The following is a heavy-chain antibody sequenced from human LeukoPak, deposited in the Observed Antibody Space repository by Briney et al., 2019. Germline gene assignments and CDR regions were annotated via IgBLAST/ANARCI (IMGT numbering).Heavy chain of an antibody. CDR3: ARARRPEAYYYDSSSH. CDR1: GYTFTSYD. D-gene: IGHD3-22*01. Sequence: ASVKVSCKASGYTFTSYDINWVRQATGQGLEWMGWMNPNSGNTGYAQKFQGRVTMTRNTSISTAYMELSSLRSEDTAVYYCARARRPEAYYYDSSSHWGQGTLVTVSS. V-gene: IGHV1-8*01. J-gene: IGHJ4*02. CDR2: MNPNSGNT.